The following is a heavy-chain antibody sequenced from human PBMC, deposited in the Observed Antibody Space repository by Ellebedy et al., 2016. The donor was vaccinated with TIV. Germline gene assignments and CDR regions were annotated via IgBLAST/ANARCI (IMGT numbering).Heavy chain of an antibody. Sequence: PGGSLRLSCAASGVTFSSYWMHWVRHTPGKGLGWVSRISSDGTGTSYADPMQGRFTISRDNAKNTLYLQMNSLRADDTAVYYCARVECNSISCPGAFDIWGQGTMVTVSS. D-gene: IGHD2-2*01. CDR1: GVTFSSYW. J-gene: IGHJ3*02. V-gene: IGHV3-74*01. CDR3: ARVECNSISCPGAFDI. CDR2: ISSDGTGT.